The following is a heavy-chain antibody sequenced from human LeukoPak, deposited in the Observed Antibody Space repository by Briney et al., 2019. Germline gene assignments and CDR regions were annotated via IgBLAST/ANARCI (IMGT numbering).Heavy chain of an antibody. V-gene: IGHV3-7*03. CDR3: AKNLGYNYGRYYFDY. J-gene: IGHJ4*02. CDR2: INHNGNVN. CDR1: GFTFSSYW. D-gene: IGHD5-18*01. Sequence: GGSLRLSCAASGFTFSSYWMNWARQAPGKGLEWVASINHNGNVNYYVDSVKGRFTISRDNAKNSLYLQMSNLRAEDTAVYYCAKNLGYNYGRYYFDYWGQGTLVTVSS.